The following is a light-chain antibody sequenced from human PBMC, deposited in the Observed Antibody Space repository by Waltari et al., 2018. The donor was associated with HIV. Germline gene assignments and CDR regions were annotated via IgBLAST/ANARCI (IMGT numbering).Light chain of an antibody. V-gene: IGKV1-27*01. CDR2: GAS. J-gene: IGKJ1*01. CDR3: QKYNHDPTWT. Sequence: DIQMTQSPSSLSASVGDRVTITCRASQGIRYYLAWYQQKPGKVPKLLIYGASTLQSGVPSRFSGSGSGTDFTLTISSLQPEDVATYYCQKYNHDPTWTFGQGTKVEI. CDR1: QGIRYY.